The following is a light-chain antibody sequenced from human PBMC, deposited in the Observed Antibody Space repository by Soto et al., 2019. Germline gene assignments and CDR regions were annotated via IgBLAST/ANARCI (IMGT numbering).Light chain of an antibody. J-gene: IGKJ4*01. CDR3: QQLRSYPLT. V-gene: IGKV1-9*01. CDR1: QGISRY. CDR2: AAS. Sequence: IQLTQSPSSLSASVGDRVTITCRASQGISRYLGWYQQKPGKAPKLLIYAASTLQSGVPSRFSGSGSGTDFTLTISSLQSEDFATYYCQQLRSYPLTFGGGTKVEIK.